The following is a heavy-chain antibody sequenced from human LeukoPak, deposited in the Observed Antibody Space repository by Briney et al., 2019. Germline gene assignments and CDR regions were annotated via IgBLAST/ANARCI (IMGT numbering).Heavy chain of an antibody. V-gene: IGHV6-1*01. CDR1: GDSVSSNSAT. D-gene: IGHD6-19*01. CDR3: TRDEWDNSGYYRFDP. Sequence: SETLSLTCAISGDSVSSNSATWNSIRQSPSRGLEWLGRTYYRSKWSNDYAVSVKSRITINPDTSKNQFSLQLNSVTPEDTAVYYCTRDEWDNSGYYRFDPWGQGTLVTVSS. CDR2: TYYRSKWSN. J-gene: IGHJ5*02.